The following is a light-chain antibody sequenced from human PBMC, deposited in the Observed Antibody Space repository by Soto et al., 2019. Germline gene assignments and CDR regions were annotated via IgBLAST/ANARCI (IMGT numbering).Light chain of an antibody. CDR2: DVS. V-gene: IGLV2-14*01. Sequence: QSALTQPASVSGSPGESITISCTGTSSDVGAYNYVSWYQQDPGKAPKLMIYDVSSRPSGVSNRFSVSKSGHTASLTISGLQAEDEADYYCSSYTSSSTYVFGTGTKLTVL. CDR1: SSDVGAYNY. J-gene: IGLJ1*01. CDR3: SSYTSSSTYV.